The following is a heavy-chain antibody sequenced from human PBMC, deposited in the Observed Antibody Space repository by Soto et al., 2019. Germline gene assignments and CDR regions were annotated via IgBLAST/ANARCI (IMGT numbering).Heavy chain of an antibody. CDR3: ARGELYYDFWSGYSRNYYGMDV. V-gene: IGHV3-33*01. Sequence: GGSLRLSCAASGFTFSSYGMHWVRQAPGKGLEWVAVIWYDGSNKYYADSVKGRFTISRDNSKNTLYLQMNSLRAEDTAVYYRARGELYYDFWSGYSRNYYGMDVWGQGTTVTVSS. D-gene: IGHD3-3*01. J-gene: IGHJ6*02. CDR2: IWYDGSNK. CDR1: GFTFSSYG.